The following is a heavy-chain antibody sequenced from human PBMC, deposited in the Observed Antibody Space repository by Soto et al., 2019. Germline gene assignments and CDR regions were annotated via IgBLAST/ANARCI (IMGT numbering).Heavy chain of an antibody. V-gene: IGHV3-66*01. Sequence: EVQLVESGGGLVQPGGSLRLSCAASGFTVSSNYMSWVRQAPGKGLEWVSVIYSGGSTYYADSVKGRFTISRDNSKNTLYLQMNSLRAAETAVYYCARMGVIPFYYYGMDVWGQGTTVTVSS. CDR3: ARMGVIPFYYYGMDV. J-gene: IGHJ6*02. CDR2: IYSGGST. CDR1: GFTVSSNY. D-gene: IGHD3-16*02.